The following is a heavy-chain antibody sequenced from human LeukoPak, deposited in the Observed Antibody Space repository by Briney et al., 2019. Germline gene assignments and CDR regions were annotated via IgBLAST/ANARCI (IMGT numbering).Heavy chain of an antibody. J-gene: IGHJ4*02. D-gene: IGHD2-15*01. CDR1: GFTFSSYA. Sequence: GGSLRLSCAAPGFTFSSYAMSWVRQAPGQGLESVSAISGSGGSTYYAVSVTGRVTIPRYNSKSTVYLKMNILRAEDTAVYYCATRYCSGGSCYAFDYWGQGTLVTVSS. CDR2: ISGSGGST. CDR3: ATRYCSGGSCYAFDY. V-gene: IGHV3-23*01.